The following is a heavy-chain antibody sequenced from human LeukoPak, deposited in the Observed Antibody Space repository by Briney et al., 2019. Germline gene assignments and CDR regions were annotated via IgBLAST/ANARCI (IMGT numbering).Heavy chain of an antibody. CDR2: IKSKKDGGTT. Sequence: GGSLRLSCAASGFTFSNAWMCWVRQAPGKGLEWVGRIKSKKDGGTTDYATPVKGRFTISRDDSKNTVYLQMNSLKTEDTALYYCSTFADDGYWGQGTLVTVSS. D-gene: IGHD3-16*01. J-gene: IGHJ4*02. CDR3: STFADDGY. CDR1: GFTFSNAW. V-gene: IGHV3-15*01.